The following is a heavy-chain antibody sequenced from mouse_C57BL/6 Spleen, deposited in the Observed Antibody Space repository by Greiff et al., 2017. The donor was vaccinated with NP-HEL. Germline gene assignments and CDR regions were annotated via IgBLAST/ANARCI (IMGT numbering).Heavy chain of an antibody. Sequence: DVKLQESGPGLVKPSQSLSLTCSVTGYSITSGYYWNWIRQFPGNKLEWMGYISYDGSNNYNPSLKNRISITRDTSKNQFFLKLNSVTTEDTATYYCAREGYDGYGYWGQGTTLTVSS. V-gene: IGHV3-6*01. CDR3: AREGYDGYGY. D-gene: IGHD2-3*01. CDR1: GYSITSGYY. CDR2: ISYDGSN. J-gene: IGHJ2*01.